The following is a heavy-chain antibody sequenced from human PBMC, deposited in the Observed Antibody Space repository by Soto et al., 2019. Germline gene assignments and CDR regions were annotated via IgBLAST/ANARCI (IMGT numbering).Heavy chain of an antibody. J-gene: IGHJ4*02. CDR3: AKGGRQWLVTSDFNY. V-gene: IGHV3-30*18. CDR2: ASHDGRNT. Sequence: VQLVESGGGVVQPGRSLRLSCAASGFTFSDYAMHWVRQAPGKGLEWVAVASHDGRNTHYADSVKGRFTISRDSSKNTVSLEMPSLRAEDTAVYYCAKGGRQWLVTSDFNYWGQGALVTVSS. D-gene: IGHD6-19*01. CDR1: GFTFSDYA.